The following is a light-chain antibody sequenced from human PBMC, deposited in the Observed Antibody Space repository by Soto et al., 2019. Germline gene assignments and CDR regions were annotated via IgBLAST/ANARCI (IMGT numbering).Light chain of an antibody. J-gene: IGKJ1*01. Sequence: EIVLPQSPGTLSLSPGERAALSCSASQSVSSSYLAWYQQKPGQAPRLLIYGASSRATGIPDRFSGSGSGTDFTLTISRLEPEDFAVYYCQQYGSSPWTFGQGTKVDIK. V-gene: IGKV3-20*01. CDR3: QQYGSSPWT. CDR1: QSVSSSY. CDR2: GAS.